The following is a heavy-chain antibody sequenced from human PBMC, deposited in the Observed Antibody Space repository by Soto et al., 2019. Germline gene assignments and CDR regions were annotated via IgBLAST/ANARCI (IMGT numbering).Heavy chain of an antibody. CDR2: IKGDGSEK. CDR3: PRGLAAPDY. V-gene: IGHV3-7*01. Sequence: EVQLVESGGGLVQPGGSLRLSCAASGFTFKNYWMSWVRQAPGKGLQWVANIKGDGSEKFYVDSVKGRFTTSRDNVKNSLNLHMNSLRAEDTGVYYCPRGLAAPDYWGQGILVTVSS. CDR1: GFTFKNYW. J-gene: IGHJ4*02.